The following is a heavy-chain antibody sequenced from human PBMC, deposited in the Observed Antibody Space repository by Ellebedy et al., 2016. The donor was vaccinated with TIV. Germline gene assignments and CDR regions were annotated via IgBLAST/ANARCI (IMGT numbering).Heavy chain of an antibody. CDR1: GGSISTYY. Sequence: SETLSLXCTVSGGSISTYYWTWIRQPPGKGLEWIGYIYYSGNTNYNPSLKSRVTISVDTSKNQFSLKPSSVTAADTAVYYCARVGKVDTGMVTDYWGQGTLVTVSS. CDR2: IYYSGNT. CDR3: ARVGKVDTGMVTDY. D-gene: IGHD5-18*01. V-gene: IGHV4-59*01. J-gene: IGHJ4*02.